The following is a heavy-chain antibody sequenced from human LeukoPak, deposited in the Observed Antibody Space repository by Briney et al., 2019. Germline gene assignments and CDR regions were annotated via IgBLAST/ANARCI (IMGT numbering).Heavy chain of an antibody. CDR3: AKDLGYRDYYAMDV. Sequence: GGSLRLSCAASGFTFSSYAMSWVRQAPGKGLEWVAVVSSDGTDKYYPDSVKGRFIISRDNSQNTIYLQMNSLRPEDTAVYYCAKDLGYRDYYAMDVWGQGTTVTVSS. D-gene: IGHD2-15*01. J-gene: IGHJ6*02. CDR2: VSSDGTDK. V-gene: IGHV3-30*18. CDR1: GFTFSSYA.